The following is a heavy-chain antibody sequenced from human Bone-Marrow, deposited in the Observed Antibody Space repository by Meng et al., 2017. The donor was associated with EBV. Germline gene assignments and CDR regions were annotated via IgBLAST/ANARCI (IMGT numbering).Heavy chain of an antibody. V-gene: IGHV1-3*01. D-gene: IGHD6-13*01. CDR3: ARVYIPTTAAALFDY. CDR1: GYTFITYA. Sequence: QVQLVQSVAEVKKPGASVKVSCKASGYTFITYAIYWVRQAPGQTLEWMGWINPGNGHTRYSQKFQGRLTFIRDTSASTAYMELSSLRSEDTAVYYCARVYIPTTAAALFDYWGQGTLVTVSS. CDR2: INPGNGHT. J-gene: IGHJ4*02.